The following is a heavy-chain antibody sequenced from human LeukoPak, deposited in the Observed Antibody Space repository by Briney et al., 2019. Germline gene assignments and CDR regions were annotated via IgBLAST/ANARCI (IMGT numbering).Heavy chain of an antibody. CDR3: ARGGGWYNY. D-gene: IGHD6-19*01. V-gene: IGHV4-34*01. J-gene: IGHJ4*02. CDR2: INHSGST. CDR1: GGSFSGYY. Sequence: SETLSLTCAVYGGSFSGYYWSWIRQPPGKGLEWIGEINHSGSTNYNPSLKSRVTISVDTSKNQFSLKLSSVTAADTAVYYCARGGGWYNYWGQGTPVTVSS.